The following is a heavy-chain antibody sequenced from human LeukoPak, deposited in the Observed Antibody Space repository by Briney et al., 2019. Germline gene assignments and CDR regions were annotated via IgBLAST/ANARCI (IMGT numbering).Heavy chain of an antibody. CDR3: ARGRGRDGDNLTS. D-gene: IGHD5-24*01. J-gene: IGHJ4*02. CDR1: GGSFSGYY. Sequence: SETLSLTCGVYGGSFSGYYWSWIRQPPGKGLEWIGEINHSGGTYYNASLQSRVSISVDTSKNQFSLKLTSVTAADTAVYYCARGRGRDGDNLTSWGQGTLVTVSS. V-gene: IGHV4-34*01. CDR2: INHSGGT.